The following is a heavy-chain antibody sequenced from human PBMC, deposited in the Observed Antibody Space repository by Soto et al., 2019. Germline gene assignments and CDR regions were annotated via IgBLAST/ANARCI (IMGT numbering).Heavy chain of an antibody. CDR1: GFTVNHNY. D-gene: IGHD3-22*01. V-gene: IGHV3-53*01. CDR2: IFSSGGT. Sequence: SLRLSCAASGFTVNHNYMSWARQAPGKGLEWVSVIFSSGGTYYADSVKGRFTISRDSSKNTVYLQMNSLRAEDTAVYYCARDCDDSGGFCPHWGQGTLVTVS. J-gene: IGHJ4*02. CDR3: ARDCDDSGGFCPH.